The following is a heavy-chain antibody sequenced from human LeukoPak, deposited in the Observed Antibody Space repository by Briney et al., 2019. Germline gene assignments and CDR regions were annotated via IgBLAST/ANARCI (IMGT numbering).Heavy chain of an antibody. CDR3: AKGESGWYWAHYYYYGMDV. V-gene: IGHV3-23*01. CDR2: IIGSGGST. J-gene: IGHJ6*02. D-gene: IGHD6-19*01. CDR1: GFTFSSYA. Sequence: PGGSLRLSCAASGFTFSSYAMSWVRQAPRRGLEWVSAIIGSGGSTYYADSVKGRFTISRDNSKNTLYLQMNSLRAEDTAAYYCAKGESGWYWAHYYYYGMDVWGQGTTVTVSS.